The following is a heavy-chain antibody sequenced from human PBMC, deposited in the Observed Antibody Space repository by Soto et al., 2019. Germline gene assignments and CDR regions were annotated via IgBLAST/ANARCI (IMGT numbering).Heavy chain of an antibody. CDR3: ARFSFETSGFADY. J-gene: IGHJ4*02. CDR2: INAANGAT. V-gene: IGHV1-3*01. Sequence: CKASGYTFTGYTIQSPRQAPGKSLQWIVWINAANGATKYSKECLGTDTNTRDTFARAAYMDLSSLSSKDTAVYFCARFSFETSGFADYWGQGTLVTVSS. CDR1: GYTFTGYT. D-gene: IGHD5-12*01.